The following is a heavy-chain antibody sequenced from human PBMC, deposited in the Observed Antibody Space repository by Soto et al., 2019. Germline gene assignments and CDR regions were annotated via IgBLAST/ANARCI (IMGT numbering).Heavy chain of an antibody. V-gene: IGHV4-59*01. CDR2: IYYSGST. CDR1: GGSISSSY. Sequence: LSLTCTVSGGSISSSYWSWLRQPPGKGLEWIGYIYYSGSTNYNPSLKSRVIISVDTSKNQFSLKLSSVTAADTAVYYCARAPGGDAFAIWGRGTLVTVSS. D-gene: IGHD3-16*01. CDR3: ARAPGGDAFAI. J-gene: IGHJ3*02.